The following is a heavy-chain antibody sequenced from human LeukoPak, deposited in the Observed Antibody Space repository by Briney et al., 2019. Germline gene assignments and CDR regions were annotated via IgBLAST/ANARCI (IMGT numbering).Heavy chain of an antibody. Sequence: GGSLRLSCTASGFIFSSYDMTWVRQAPGKGLEWVSVVTGSGAGTYYADSVKGRFTIFRDNSKNTLYLQMNSLRAEDTAVYYCAKDRPHYHWGQGTLVTVSS. CDR1: GFIFSSYD. J-gene: IGHJ5*02. V-gene: IGHV3-23*01. CDR3: AKDRPHYH. CDR2: VTGSGAGT.